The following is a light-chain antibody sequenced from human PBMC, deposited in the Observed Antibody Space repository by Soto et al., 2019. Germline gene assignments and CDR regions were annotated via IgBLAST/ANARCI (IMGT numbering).Light chain of an antibody. CDR3: QQYNDWPRA. Sequence: EIVMTQSPVTLSVSPGERATLSCRASHSVSNKLAWYQQKPGQAPRLPIYYASTRAIGVPTRFSGSGSGTDFTLTISSLQSEDFATYYCQQYNDWPRAFGQGTKVDMK. V-gene: IGKV3-15*01. CDR2: YAS. J-gene: IGKJ1*01. CDR1: HSVSNK.